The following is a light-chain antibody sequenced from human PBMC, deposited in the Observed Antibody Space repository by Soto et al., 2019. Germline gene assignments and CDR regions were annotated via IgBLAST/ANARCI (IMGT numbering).Light chain of an antibody. V-gene: IGKV1-5*03. CDR1: QSISSW. J-gene: IGKJ1*01. Sequence: DIQMTQSPSTLSASVGDGVTITCRASQSISSWLAWYQQKPGKAPKVLIYKASSLESGVPSRFSGSGSGTEFTLTISSLQPDDFATYYCQQYDSYWTFGQGTKVDVK. CDR3: QQYDSYWT. CDR2: KAS.